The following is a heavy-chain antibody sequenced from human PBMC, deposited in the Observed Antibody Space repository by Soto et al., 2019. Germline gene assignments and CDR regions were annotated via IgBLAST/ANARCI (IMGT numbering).Heavy chain of an antibody. Sequence: PSVKVSCKVSGYTLTELSMHWVRQAPGKGLEWMGGFDPEDGETIYAQKFQGRVTMTEDTSTGTAYMELSSLRSEDTAVYYCAATMIVVVITGAFDIWGQGTMVTVSS. D-gene: IGHD3-22*01. V-gene: IGHV1-24*01. CDR3: AATMIVVVITGAFDI. J-gene: IGHJ3*02. CDR1: GYTLTELS. CDR2: FDPEDGET.